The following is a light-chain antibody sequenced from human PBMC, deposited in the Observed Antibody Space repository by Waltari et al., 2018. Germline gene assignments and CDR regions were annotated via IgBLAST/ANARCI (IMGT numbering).Light chain of an antibody. CDR2: DES. Sequence: ETVLTQSPATLSLSPGERATLSCRASQSISSHLAGYHQKPGQPPRLLIYDESKRATGIPARFSCSGSGTDFTLTISSLEPEDFAVYYCQQRSNLWTFGQGTKVEIK. V-gene: IGKV3-11*01. CDR1: QSISSH. J-gene: IGKJ1*01. CDR3: QQRSNLWT.